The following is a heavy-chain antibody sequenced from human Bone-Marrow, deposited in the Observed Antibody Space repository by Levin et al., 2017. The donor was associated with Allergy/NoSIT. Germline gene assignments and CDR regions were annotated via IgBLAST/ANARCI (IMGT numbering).Heavy chain of an antibody. CDR3: AREDYRSFDC. D-gene: IGHD3-16*01. V-gene: IGHV3-7*01. Sequence: GESLKISCAASGFSFSSYWVTWVRQAPGKGLEWVANIKSDGSDKSYADSVKGRFTISRDNARSSLFLQMNSLRAEDTAVYYCAREDYRSFDCWGQGTLVTVSS. CDR1: GFSFSSYW. CDR2: IKSDGSDK. J-gene: IGHJ4*02.